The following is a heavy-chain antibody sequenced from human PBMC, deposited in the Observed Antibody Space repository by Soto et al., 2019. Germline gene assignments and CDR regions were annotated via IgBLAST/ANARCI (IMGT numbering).Heavy chain of an antibody. D-gene: IGHD1-26*01. V-gene: IGHV3-48*03. CDR2: ISSSGSTI. Sequence: GGSLRLSCAASGFTFSSYEMNWVRQAPGKGLEWVSYISSSGSTIYYADSVKGRFTISRDNAKNSLYLQMNSLRAEDTAVYYCASRGEWELPNWGQGTLVTVSS. J-gene: IGHJ4*02. CDR3: ASRGEWELPN. CDR1: GFTFSSYE.